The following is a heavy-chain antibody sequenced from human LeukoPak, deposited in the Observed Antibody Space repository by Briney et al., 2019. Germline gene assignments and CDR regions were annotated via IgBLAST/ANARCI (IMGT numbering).Heavy chain of an antibody. V-gene: IGHV4-39*01. CDR1: GGSISSSSYY. J-gene: IGHJ4*02. CDR2: IYYSGST. D-gene: IGHD5-12*01. Sequence: NSSETLSLTCTVSGGSISSSSYYWGWIRQPPGKGLEWVGSIYYSGSTYYNPSLKSRVTISVDTSKNQFSLKLSSVTAADTAVYYCARRGYSGYEPDYWGQGTLVTVSS. CDR3: ARRGYSGYEPDY.